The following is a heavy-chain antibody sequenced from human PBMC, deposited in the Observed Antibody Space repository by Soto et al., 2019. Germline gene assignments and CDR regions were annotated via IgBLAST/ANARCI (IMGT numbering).Heavy chain of an antibody. J-gene: IGHJ5*02. CDR3: ARVGKGDWFDP. CDR2: IYYSGST. CDR1: GGSISSGDYY. V-gene: IGHV4-30-4*01. D-gene: IGHD3-16*01. Sequence: SETLSLTCTVSGGSISSGDYYWSWIRQPPGKGLEWIGYIYYSGSTYYNPSLESRVTISVDTSKNQFSLKLSSVTAADTAVYYCARVGKGDWFDPWGQGTLVTVSS.